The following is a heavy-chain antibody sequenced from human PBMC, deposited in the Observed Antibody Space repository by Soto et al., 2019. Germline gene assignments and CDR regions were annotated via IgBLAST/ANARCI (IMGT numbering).Heavy chain of an antibody. Sequence: PGESLKISCKGSGYSFTSYWIGWVRQMPGKGLEWMGIIYPGDSDTRYSPSFQGQVTISRDNAENSLYLQMNSLRAGDTAVYYCVRHTCPIDCYSLGYWGLGTLVTVSS. J-gene: IGHJ4*02. CDR1: GYSFTSYW. D-gene: IGHD2-21*02. V-gene: IGHV5-51*01. CDR3: VRHTCPIDCYSLGY. CDR2: IYPGDSDT.